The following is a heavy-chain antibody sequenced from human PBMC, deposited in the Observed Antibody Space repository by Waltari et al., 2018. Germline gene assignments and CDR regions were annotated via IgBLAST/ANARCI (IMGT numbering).Heavy chain of an antibody. CDR1: GYTFSAYE. D-gene: IGHD5-12*01. CDR3: ARGPPLMVATSGTFDY. CDR2: LHPNSGNT. Sequence: QVQLVQSGAEGKKPGAAVKVSCEASGYTFSAYEINWVRQATGQGLEWRGWLHPNSGNTGYAQKFQGRVTITSDTSISTAYLEVRSLRYEDTAVYYCARGPPLMVATSGTFDYWGQGTLVTVSS. V-gene: IGHV1-8*03. J-gene: IGHJ4*02.